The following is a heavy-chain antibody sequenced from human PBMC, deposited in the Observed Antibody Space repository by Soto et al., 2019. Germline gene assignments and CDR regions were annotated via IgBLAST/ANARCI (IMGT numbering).Heavy chain of an antibody. Sequence: PGVSLRLSCAASGFTFGTYAMSWVRQAPRKGLEWVSTISGSDISTYYADSVQGRFTISRDNSKNTLYLQMNSLRAEDTAVYYCETVGTDYGSGSPYYSDYWGQGTLVTVSS. CDR3: ETVGTDYGSGSPYYSDY. CDR2: ISGSDIST. CDR1: GFTFGTYA. V-gene: IGHV3-23*01. D-gene: IGHD3-10*01. J-gene: IGHJ4*02.